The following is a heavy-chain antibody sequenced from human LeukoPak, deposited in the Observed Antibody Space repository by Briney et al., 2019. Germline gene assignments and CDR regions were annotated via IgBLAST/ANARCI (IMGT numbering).Heavy chain of an antibody. D-gene: IGHD3-22*01. CDR1: GFTVSSNY. Sequence: GGSLRLSCAASGFTVSSNYMSWVRQAPGKGLEWVSVIYSGGSTYYADSVKGRFTISRDNSKNALYPQMNSLRAEDTAVYYCARDSSGTNFDYWGQGTLVTVSS. J-gene: IGHJ4*02. V-gene: IGHV3-53*05. CDR2: IYSGGST. CDR3: ARDSSGTNFDY.